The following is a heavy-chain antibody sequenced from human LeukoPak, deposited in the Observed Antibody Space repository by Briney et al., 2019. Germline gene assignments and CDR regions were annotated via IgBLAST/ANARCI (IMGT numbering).Heavy chain of an antibody. J-gene: IGHJ6*03. CDR2: IRYNGNNQ. Sequence: PGGSLRLSCAASGFTFSSYAMSWVRQAPGKGLEWVAFIRYNGNNQYYADSVKGRFTISRDNSKNTLYLQMNSLKGDDTAVYYCYYIDVWGKGTTVIISS. CDR1: GFTFSSYA. V-gene: IGHV3-30*02. CDR3: YYIDV.